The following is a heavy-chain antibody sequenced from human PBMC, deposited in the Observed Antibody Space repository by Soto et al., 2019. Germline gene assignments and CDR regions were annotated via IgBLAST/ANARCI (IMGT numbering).Heavy chain of an antibody. V-gene: IGHV1-8*01. CDR2: MNPNSGNT. CDR3: ARASYSNFYYYYYYMDV. J-gene: IGHJ6*03. CDR1: GYTFTSYD. Sequence: ASVKVSCKASGYTFTSYDINWVRQATGQGLEWMGWMNPNSGNTGYAQKFQGRVTMTRNTSISTAYMELSSLRSEDTAVYYYARASYSNFYYYYYYMDVWGKGTTVTV. D-gene: IGHD4-4*01.